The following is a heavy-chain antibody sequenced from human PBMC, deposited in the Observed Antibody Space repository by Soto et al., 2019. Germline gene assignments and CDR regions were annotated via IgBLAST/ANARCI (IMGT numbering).Heavy chain of an antibody. CDR2: ISYDGSNK. D-gene: IGHD4-17*01. CDR1: GFTFSSYA. Sequence: QVQLVESGGGVVQPGRSLRLSCAASGFTFSSYAMHWVRQAPGKGLEWVAVISYDGSNKYYADSVKGRFTISSDNSKNTLFLQLTRLRAEHTAVYYCARVGRLHYFDYWGQGTLVTVSS. CDR3: ARVGRLHYFDY. V-gene: IGHV3-30-3*01. J-gene: IGHJ4*02.